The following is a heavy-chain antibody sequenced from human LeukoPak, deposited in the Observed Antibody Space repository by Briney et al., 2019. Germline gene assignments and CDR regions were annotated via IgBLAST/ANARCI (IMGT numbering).Heavy chain of an antibody. CDR3: ARSAEHCNNGVCFTDYYMDV. D-gene: IGHD2-8*01. CDR2: INPNSGDT. CDR1: GCTFTGYY. J-gene: IGHJ6*03. V-gene: IGHV1-2*06. Sequence: ASVKVSCKASGCTFTGYYMHWVRQAPGQGLEWMGRINPNSGDTNYAQKFQGRVTMTRDTSISTAYMELSSLTSDDTAVYFCARSAEHCNNGVCFTDYYMDVWGKGTTVTVSS.